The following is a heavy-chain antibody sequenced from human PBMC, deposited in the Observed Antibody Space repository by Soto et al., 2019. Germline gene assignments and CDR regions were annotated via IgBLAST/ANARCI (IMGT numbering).Heavy chain of an antibody. J-gene: IGHJ4*02. V-gene: IGHV3-23*01. CDR1: GFTSSSCA. CDR3: ATTGLGTGRYFFHD. D-gene: IGHD2-8*02. CDR2: ISASGGST. Sequence: VLLLDSGGGLVQPGGSLRLSCVASGFTSSSCAMRWVRQAPGKGLDWVSGISASGGSTYYADSVKDRFTISRDNSKNSLYLQMNSLRAEDTAVYYCATTGLGTGRYFFHDWGQGTLVTVSS.